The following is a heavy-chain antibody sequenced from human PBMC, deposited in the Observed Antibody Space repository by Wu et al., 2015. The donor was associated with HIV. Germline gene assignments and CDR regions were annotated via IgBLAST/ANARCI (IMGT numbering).Heavy chain of an antibody. CDR1: GYTFTGYY. Sequence: QVQLVQSGAEVKKPGASVKVSCKASGYTFTGYYMHWVRQAPGQGLEWMGWINPNSGGTNYAQKFQGRVTMTRDTSISTAYMELSRLRSDDTAVYYCARVRPYCSSTSCQRRGAFDIWGQGTMVTVSS. V-gene: IGHV1-2*02. CDR2: INPNSGGT. CDR3: ARVRPYCSSTSCQRRGAFDI. D-gene: IGHD2-2*01. J-gene: IGHJ3*02.